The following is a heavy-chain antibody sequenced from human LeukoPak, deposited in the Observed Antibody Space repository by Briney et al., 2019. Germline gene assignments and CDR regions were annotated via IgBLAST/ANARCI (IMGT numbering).Heavy chain of an antibody. J-gene: IGHJ3*02. CDR3: ARTEITVPRGPRGFDI. CDR1: GGSISGYY. Sequence: SETPSLTCIVSGGSISGYYWNWIRQPPGKGLEWIGYIYYSGSTNYNHSLKSRVTISIDTSKNQLSLKLNSVTAAVTAVYYCARTEITVPRGPRGFDIWGQGTMVSVSS. V-gene: IGHV4-59*12. D-gene: IGHD3-10*01. CDR2: IYYSGST.